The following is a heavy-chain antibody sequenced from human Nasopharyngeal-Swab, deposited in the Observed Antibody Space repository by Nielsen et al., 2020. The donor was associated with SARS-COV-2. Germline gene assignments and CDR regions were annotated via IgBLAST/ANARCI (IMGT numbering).Heavy chain of an antibody. CDR2: IIPIFGTA. D-gene: IGHD1-26*01. Sequence: SVKVSCKASGGTFISYAISWVRQAPGQGLEWMGGIIPIFGTANYAQKFQGRVTITADESTSTAYMELSSLRSEDTAVYYCAVGATGYYYMDVWGKGTTVTVSS. CDR3: AVGATGYYYMDV. V-gene: IGHV1-69*13. J-gene: IGHJ6*03. CDR1: GGTFISYA.